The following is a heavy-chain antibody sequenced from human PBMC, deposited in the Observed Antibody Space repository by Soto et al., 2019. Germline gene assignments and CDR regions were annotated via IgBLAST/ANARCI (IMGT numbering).Heavy chain of an antibody. V-gene: IGHV4-34*01. CDR2: INHSGST. Sequence: SETLSLTCAVYGGSFSGYYWSWIRQPPGKGLEWIGEINHSGSTNYNPSLKSRVTISVDTSKNQFSLKLSSVTAADTAVYYCARLSMLGYCSGGSCYCPDYWGQGTLVTVSS. D-gene: IGHD2-15*01. CDR3: ARLSMLGYCSGGSCYCPDY. J-gene: IGHJ4*02. CDR1: GGSFSGYY.